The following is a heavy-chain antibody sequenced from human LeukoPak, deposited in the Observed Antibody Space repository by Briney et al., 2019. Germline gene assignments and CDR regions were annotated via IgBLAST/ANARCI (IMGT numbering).Heavy chain of an antibody. Sequence: QPGGSLRLSCAASGFTISSYGMHWVRQAPGKGLEWVAVISYDGSNKYYADSVKGRFTISRDNSKNTLYLQMNSLRAEDTAVYYCAKTYGDSFFDYWGQGTLVTVSS. V-gene: IGHV3-30*18. D-gene: IGHD4-17*01. CDR1: GFTISSYG. CDR3: AKTYGDSFFDY. CDR2: ISYDGSNK. J-gene: IGHJ4*02.